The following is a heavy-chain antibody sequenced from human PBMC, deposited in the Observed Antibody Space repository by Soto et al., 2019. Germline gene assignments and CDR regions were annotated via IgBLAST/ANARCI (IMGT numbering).Heavy chain of an antibody. CDR3: ASVSGWYYFDY. Sequence: QVQLVQSGAEVKKPGASVKVSCKASGYTFTSYAMHWVRQAPGQRLEWMGWINAGNGNTKYSQKFQGRVTITRDTSASTAYMELSGLRSEDTAVYYCASVSGWYYFDYWGQGSLVTVSS. CDR2: INAGNGNT. J-gene: IGHJ4*02. CDR1: GYTFTSYA. D-gene: IGHD6-19*01. V-gene: IGHV1-3*01.